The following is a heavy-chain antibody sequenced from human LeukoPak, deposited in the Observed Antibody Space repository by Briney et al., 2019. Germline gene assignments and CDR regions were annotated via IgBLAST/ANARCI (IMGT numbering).Heavy chain of an antibody. J-gene: IGHJ4*02. Sequence: GGSLRLSCAASGFTFSNYGMSWVRQAPGKGLEWVSTVSGSGSTTYYADSVKGRFTISRDNSKNTLYLQMNSLRAEDTAVYYCAKDEARKYYDILTGYYDYWGQGTLVTVSS. CDR2: VSGSGSTT. CDR1: GFTFSNYG. D-gene: IGHD3-9*01. CDR3: AKDEARKYYDILTGYYDY. V-gene: IGHV3-23*01.